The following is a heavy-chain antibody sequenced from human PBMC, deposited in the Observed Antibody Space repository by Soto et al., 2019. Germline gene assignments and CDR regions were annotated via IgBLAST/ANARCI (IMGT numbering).Heavy chain of an antibody. CDR3: ARDFARYCSGDSCSWTDY. CDR2: IWYDESNK. Sequence: GGSLRLSCAASGFSFNGYGMHWVRQAPGKGLEWVAAIWYDESNKYYADSVKGRFTISRDKSKNTLYLQMNSLRAEDTAVYYCARDFARYCSGDSCSWTDYWGQGTLVTVSS. CDR1: GFSFNGYG. V-gene: IGHV3-33*01. J-gene: IGHJ4*02. D-gene: IGHD2-15*01.